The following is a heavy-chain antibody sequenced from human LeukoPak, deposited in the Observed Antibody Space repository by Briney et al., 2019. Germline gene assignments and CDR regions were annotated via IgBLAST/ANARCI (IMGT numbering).Heavy chain of an antibody. CDR2: IYHSGNT. CDR3: ARVRKLPLEWDLIDF. CDR1: GVSISSGGYY. D-gene: IGHD1-1*01. V-gene: IGHV4-31*03. J-gene: IGHJ4*02. Sequence: SETLSLTCTVSGVSISSGGYYGTWIRQRPGEALEWIGYIYHSGNTYYNPSLMSRIVLSVDTSKSQFSLKVTSVTAADTALYYCARVRKLPLEWDLIDFWGQGTLVTVSS.